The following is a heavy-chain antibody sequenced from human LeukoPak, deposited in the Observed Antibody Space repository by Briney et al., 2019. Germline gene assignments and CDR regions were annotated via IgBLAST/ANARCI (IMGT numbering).Heavy chain of an antibody. Sequence: PGGSLRLSCAASGFTFSTFGMHWVRQAPGKGLEWVAVIWYDGSKKYYIDFVKGRFTISRDNSKNTLYLQMNSLRAEDTAVYYCAGGMNSGYYYNSFDYWGQGTLVTVSS. D-gene: IGHD3-22*01. CDR2: IWYDGSKK. CDR1: GFTFSTFG. V-gene: IGHV3-33*01. J-gene: IGHJ5*01. CDR3: AGGMNSGYYYNSFDY.